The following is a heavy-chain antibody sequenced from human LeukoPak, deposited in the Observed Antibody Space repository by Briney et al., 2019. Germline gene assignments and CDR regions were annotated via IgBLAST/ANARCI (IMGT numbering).Heavy chain of an antibody. V-gene: IGHV4-30-4*01. Sequence: SETLSLTCTVSGGSISSGDYYWSWIRQPPGKGLEWIGYIYYSGSTYYNPSLKSRVTISVDTSKNQFSLKLSSVTAADTAVYYCARVGAGLPHGQPENYYYYGMDVWGQGTTVTVSS. J-gene: IGHJ6*02. D-gene: IGHD1-26*01. CDR3: ARVGAGLPHGQPENYYYYGMDV. CDR1: GGSISSGDYY. CDR2: IYYSGST.